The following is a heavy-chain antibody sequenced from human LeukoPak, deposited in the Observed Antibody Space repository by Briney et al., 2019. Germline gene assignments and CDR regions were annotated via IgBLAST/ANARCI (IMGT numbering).Heavy chain of an antibody. CDR2: INHSGST. V-gene: IGHV4-34*01. CDR3: ARRRGSGGDEDY. Sequence: SETLSLTCAVYGGSFSGYYWSWIRQPPGKGLEWIGEINHSGSTNYNPSLKSRVTISVDTSKNQFSLKLSSVTAADTAVYYCARRRGSGGDEDYWGQGTLVTVSS. D-gene: IGHD3-16*01. J-gene: IGHJ4*02. CDR1: GGSFSGYY.